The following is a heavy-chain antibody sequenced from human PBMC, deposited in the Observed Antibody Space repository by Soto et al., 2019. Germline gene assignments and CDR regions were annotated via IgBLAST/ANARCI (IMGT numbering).Heavy chain of an antibody. J-gene: IGHJ6*02. V-gene: IGHV3-30*18. CDR2: ISYDGSNK. Sequence: QVQLVESGGGVVQPGRSLRLSCAASGFTLSSYGMHWVCQAPGKGLEWVAVISYDGSNKYYADSVKGRFTISRDNSKNPLYLQMNSMTAEDTAVYYCAKDFLGPGRAYGMDVWGQETTVTVSS. CDR3: AKDFLGPGRAYGMDV. CDR1: GFTLSSYG. D-gene: IGHD7-27*01.